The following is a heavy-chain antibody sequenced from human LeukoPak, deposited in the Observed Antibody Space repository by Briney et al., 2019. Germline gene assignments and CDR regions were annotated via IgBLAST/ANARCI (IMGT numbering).Heavy chain of an antibody. J-gene: IGHJ3*02. D-gene: IGHD2-2*01. CDR3: ARRRDIVVVPAAVSDAFDI. V-gene: IGHV1-69*04. CDR2: IIPIFGIA. CDR1: GGTFSSYA. Sequence: SVKVSCKASGGTFSSYAISWVRKAPGKGLEWMGRIIPIFGIANYAQKFQGRVTITADKSTSTAYMELSSLRSEDTAVYYCARRRDIVVVPAAVSDAFDIWGQGTMVTVSS.